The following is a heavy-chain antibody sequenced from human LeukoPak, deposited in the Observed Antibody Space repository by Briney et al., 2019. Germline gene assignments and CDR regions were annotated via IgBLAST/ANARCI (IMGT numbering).Heavy chain of an antibody. V-gene: IGHV3-23*01. Sequence: PGGSLKLSCAASGFTFSSYSMNWVRQAPGKGLEWVSAISGSGGSTYYADSVKGRFTISGDNSKNTLYLQMNSLRAEDTAVYYCAKDTAVAGTFPLYFDYWGQGTLVTVSS. J-gene: IGHJ4*02. D-gene: IGHD6-19*01. CDR2: ISGSGGST. CDR3: AKDTAVAGTFPLYFDY. CDR1: GFTFSSYS.